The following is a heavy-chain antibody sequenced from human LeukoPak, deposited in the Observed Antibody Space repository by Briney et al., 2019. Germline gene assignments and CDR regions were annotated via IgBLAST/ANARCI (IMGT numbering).Heavy chain of an antibody. J-gene: IGHJ4*02. CDR1: GGTSSSYA. V-gene: IGHV1-69*04. Sequence: GASVKVSCKASGGTSSSYAISWVRQAPGQGLEWMGRIIPILGIANYAQKFQGRVTITADKSTSTAYMELSSLRSEDTAVYYCARRRNAGYIDYWGQGTLVTVSS. D-gene: IGHD1-1*01. CDR3: ARRRNAGYIDY. CDR2: IIPILGIA.